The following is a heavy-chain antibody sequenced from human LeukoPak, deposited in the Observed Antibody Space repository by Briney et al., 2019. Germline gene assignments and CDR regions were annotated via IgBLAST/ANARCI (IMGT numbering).Heavy chain of an antibody. V-gene: IGHV1-69*13. CDR3: ATFMVRGVISSATYYYYMGV. Sequence: ASVKVSCKASGGTFSSYAISWVRQAPGQGLEWMGGIIPIFGTANYAQKFQGRVTITADESTSTAYMELSSLRSEDTAVYYCATFMVRGVISSATYYYYMGVWGKGTTVTVSS. CDR2: IIPIFGTA. J-gene: IGHJ6*03. D-gene: IGHD3-10*01. CDR1: GGTFSSYA.